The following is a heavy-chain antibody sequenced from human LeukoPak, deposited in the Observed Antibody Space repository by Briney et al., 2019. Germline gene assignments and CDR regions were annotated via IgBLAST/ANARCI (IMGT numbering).Heavy chain of an antibody. V-gene: IGHV3-73*01. CDR2: IRSKANSYAT. CDR3: TRSPYYDFWSGYYEYDDAFDI. CDR1: GFTFSGSA. Sequence: GGSLRLSCAASGFTFSGSAMHWVRQASGKELEWVGRIRSKANSYATAYAASVKGRFTISRDDSKNTAYLQMNSLKTEDTAVYYCTRSPYYDFWSGYYEYDDAFDIWGQGTMVTVSS. D-gene: IGHD3-3*01. J-gene: IGHJ3*02.